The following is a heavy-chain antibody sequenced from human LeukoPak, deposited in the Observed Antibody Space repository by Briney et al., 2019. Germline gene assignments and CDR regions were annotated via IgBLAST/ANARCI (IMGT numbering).Heavy chain of an antibody. CDR1: GFTFSGYY. CDR3: AKDRIYADGLWDFDY. V-gene: IGHV1-2*02. D-gene: IGHD3-10*01. CDR2: ISPNSGGT. J-gene: IGHJ4*02. Sequence: ASVKVSCKASGFTFSGYYMHWVRQAPGQGLEWMAWISPNSGGTNYVQKFQGRVTVTRDTSISTDYMEISGLTSDDTALYYCAKDRIYADGLWDFDYWGQGTLVTVSS.